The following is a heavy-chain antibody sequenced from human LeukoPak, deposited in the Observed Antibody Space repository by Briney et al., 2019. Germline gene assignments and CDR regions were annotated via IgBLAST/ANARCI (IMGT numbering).Heavy chain of an antibody. Sequence: GGSLRLSCAASGFTFSSYGMHWVRQAPGKGLEWVAVISYDGSNKYYADSVKGRFTISRDNSKNTLYLQMNSLRAEDTAVYYCVTLTSITIFGAENQFDYWGQGTLVTVSS. J-gene: IGHJ4*02. D-gene: IGHD3-3*01. CDR2: ISYDGSNK. CDR3: VTLTSITIFGAENQFDY. V-gene: IGHV3-30*03. CDR1: GFTFSSYG.